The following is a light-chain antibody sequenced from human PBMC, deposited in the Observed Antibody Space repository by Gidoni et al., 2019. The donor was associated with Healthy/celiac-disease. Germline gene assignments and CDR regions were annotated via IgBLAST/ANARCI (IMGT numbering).Light chain of an antibody. J-gene: IGKJ2*03. CDR1: QDISNY. V-gene: IGKV1-33*01. CDR2: DAS. Sequence: TQMTQSPPSLSASVGARVTITCQASQDISNYLNWYQQKPGKAPKPLIYDASNLETGVPSRFSRSGSGTKFTSTISSLQPEDVATYYCQQYDNLPPYSFGQGTKLEIK. CDR3: QQYDNLPPYS.